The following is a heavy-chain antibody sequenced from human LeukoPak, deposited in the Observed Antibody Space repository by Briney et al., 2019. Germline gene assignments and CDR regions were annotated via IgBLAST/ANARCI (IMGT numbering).Heavy chain of an antibody. CDR2: FHYTGSS. CDR3: VLAPNSNWFDL. CDR1: GDSISSFY. J-gene: IGHJ5*02. Sequence: SETLSLTCSASGDSISSFYWTWIRQPPGKRLEWIGNFHYTGSSNYNPSLKSRVTLSIDTSRRQFFLKLSSVTAADTAVYYCVLAPNSNWFDLWGQGTLVIVSS. D-gene: IGHD6-6*01. V-gene: IGHV4-59*08.